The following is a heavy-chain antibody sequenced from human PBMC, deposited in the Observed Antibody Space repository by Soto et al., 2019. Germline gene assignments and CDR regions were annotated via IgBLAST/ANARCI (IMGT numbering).Heavy chain of an antibody. CDR3: ARVPDR. V-gene: IGHV4-30-2*01. J-gene: IGHJ5*02. CDR1: GGSISGGGYS. D-gene: IGHD2-2*01. Sequence: PSETLSLTCAVSGGSISGGGYSWSWIRQPPGKGLEWIGCIYHSGSTYYNPSLKSRVTISVDRSKNQFSLKLSSVTAADTAVYYCARVPDRWGQGTLVTVSS. CDR2: IYHSGST.